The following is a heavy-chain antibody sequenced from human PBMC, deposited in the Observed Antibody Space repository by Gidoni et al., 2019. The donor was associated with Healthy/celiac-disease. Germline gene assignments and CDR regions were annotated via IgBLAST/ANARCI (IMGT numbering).Heavy chain of an antibody. CDR2: IIPILGIA. V-gene: IGHV1-69*02. CDR1: GGTFRRYT. CDR3: ARGRAAYYYGSGSYYGYGMDV. Sequence: QVQLVQSGAEVKKPGSSGKVSCKASGGTFRRYTSRWVRLAPGQGLEWMGRIIPILGIANYAQKFQGRVTITADKSTSTAYMELSSLRSEDTAVYYCARGRAAYYYGSGSYYGYGMDVWGQGTTVTVSS. J-gene: IGHJ6*02. D-gene: IGHD3-10*01.